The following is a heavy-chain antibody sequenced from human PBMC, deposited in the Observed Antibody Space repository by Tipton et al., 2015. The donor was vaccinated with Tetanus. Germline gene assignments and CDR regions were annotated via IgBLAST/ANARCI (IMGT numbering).Heavy chain of an antibody. J-gene: IGHJ4*02. Sequence: TLSLTCTVSGGSMTSGDHYWSWIRQPPGKGPEWLASIYDNGATYYNPSLKSRVTISVDTSKNDFSLNLKSVTAADTAVYSCAGVTCGTLTGPGYHFDVWGQGILVTVPS. D-gene: IGHD3-9*01. V-gene: IGHV4-30-4*01. CDR1: GGSMTSGDHY. CDR2: IYDNGAT. CDR3: AGVTCGTLTGPGYHFDV.